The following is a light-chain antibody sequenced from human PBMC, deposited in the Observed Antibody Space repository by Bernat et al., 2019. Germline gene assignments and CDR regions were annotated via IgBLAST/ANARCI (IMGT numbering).Light chain of an antibody. V-gene: IGKV1-5*03. Sequence: DIQMTQSPSTLSASVGDRVTITCHAIQSISSWLAWYQQKPGKAPKLLIYEASTLQTGVPSRFSGSGSGTEFTLTISSLQPDDFATYHCQKYDTSSNPFGQGTKVEVK. J-gene: IGKJ1*01. CDR3: QKYDTSSNP. CDR1: QSISSW. CDR2: EAS.